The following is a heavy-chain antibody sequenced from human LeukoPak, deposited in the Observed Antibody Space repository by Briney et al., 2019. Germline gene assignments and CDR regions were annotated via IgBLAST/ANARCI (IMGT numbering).Heavy chain of an antibody. Sequence: SETLSLTCTVSGGSISSSSYYWGWIRQPPGKGLEWIRSIYYSGSTNYNPSLKSRVTISVDTSKNQFSLKLSSVTAADTAVYYCARLVSGWFGEQGYYFDYWGQGTLVTVSS. CDR3: ARLVSGWFGEQGYYFDY. J-gene: IGHJ4*02. CDR1: GGSISSSSYY. D-gene: IGHD3-10*01. V-gene: IGHV4-39*07. CDR2: IYYSGST.